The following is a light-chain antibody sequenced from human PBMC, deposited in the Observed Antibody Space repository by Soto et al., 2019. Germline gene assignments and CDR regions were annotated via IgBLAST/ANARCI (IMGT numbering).Light chain of an antibody. J-gene: IGKJ4*01. CDR1: ESVNIMY. Sequence: IVLTQSPGVLSLSPGERASLSCRASESVNIMYLGWYQKKPGQDPRLFIFHTSLRPTGIPDRFSGSGSGTDFNLTISRLQTEDCATYDCLQDHNYTLTCGGGTKVDIK. CDR2: HTS. CDR3: LQDHNYTLT. V-gene: IGKV3-20*01.